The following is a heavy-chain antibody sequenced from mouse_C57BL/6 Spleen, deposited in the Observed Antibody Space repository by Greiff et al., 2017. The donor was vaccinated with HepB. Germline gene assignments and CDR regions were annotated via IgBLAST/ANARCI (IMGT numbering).Heavy chain of an antibody. CDR1: GYTFTSYD. V-gene: IGHV1-85*01. J-gene: IGHJ4*01. CDR2: IYPRDGST. CDR3: AINYDYGYYAMDY. D-gene: IGHD2-4*01. Sequence: QVQLKESGPELVKPGASVKLSCKASGYTFTSYDINWVKQRPGQGLEWIGWIYPRDGSTKYNEKFKGKATLTVDTSSSTAYMELHSLTSEDSAVYYCAINYDYGYYAMDYWGQGTSVTVSS.